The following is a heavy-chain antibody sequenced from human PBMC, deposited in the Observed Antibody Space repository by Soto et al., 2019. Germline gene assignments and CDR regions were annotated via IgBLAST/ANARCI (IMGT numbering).Heavy chain of an antibody. CDR2: IYYSGST. CDR1: GGSISSYY. D-gene: IGHD5-12*01. V-gene: IGHV4-59*08. Sequence: PSETLSLTCTVSGGSISSYYWSWIRQPPGKGLEWIGYIYYSGSTNYNPSLKSRVTISVDTSKNQFSLKLSSVTAADTAVYYCARHVSAEWLRVYYYYGMDVWGQGTTVTVS. J-gene: IGHJ6*02. CDR3: ARHVSAEWLRVYYYYGMDV.